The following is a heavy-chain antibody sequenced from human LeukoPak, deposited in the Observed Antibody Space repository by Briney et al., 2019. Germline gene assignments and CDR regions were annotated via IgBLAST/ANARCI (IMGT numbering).Heavy chain of an antibody. CDR3: ARQSRYSYGPGFDF. J-gene: IGHJ4*02. CDR2: IYYGGNT. V-gene: IGHV4-59*08. CDR1: RGSLSGYY. D-gene: IGHD5-18*01. Sequence: PSETLSLTCVVYRGSLSGYYWWSWIRQPPGKGLEWIGYIYYGGNTNYNPSLKSRVTISVDTSKNQFSLKLSSVTAADTAVYYCARQSRYSYGPGFDFWGQGALVTVSS.